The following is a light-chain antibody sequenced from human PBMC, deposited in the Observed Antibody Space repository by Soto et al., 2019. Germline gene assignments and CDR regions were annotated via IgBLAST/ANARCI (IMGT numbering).Light chain of an antibody. Sequence: EVVMTPSPATLSVSPGERASLSCRSSESVSSNLAWYQQRPGQAPRLVIYGASTRATGIPARFSGGGSGTEFTLTISSLQSEDSAVYYCQQCNNWPPLTFGGGTKVDI. CDR3: QQCNNWPPLT. J-gene: IGKJ4*01. CDR2: GAS. V-gene: IGKV3-15*01. CDR1: ESVSSN.